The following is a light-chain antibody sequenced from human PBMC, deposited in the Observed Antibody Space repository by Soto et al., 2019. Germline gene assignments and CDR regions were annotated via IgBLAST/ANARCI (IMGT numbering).Light chain of an antibody. CDR2: DAS. V-gene: IGKV3-11*01. CDR3: RQRSNWPWT. CDR1: QSVSSY. J-gene: IGKJ1*01. Sequence: EIVLTQSPATLSLSPGERATLSCRASQSVSSYLAWYQQKLGQAPRLLIFDASNRATGIPARFSGSGSGTDFTLTISSLEAEDFALYYCRQRSNWPWTFGQGTKVEIK.